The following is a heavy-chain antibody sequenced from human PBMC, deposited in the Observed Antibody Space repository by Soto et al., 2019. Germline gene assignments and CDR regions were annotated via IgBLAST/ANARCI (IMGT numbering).Heavy chain of an antibody. V-gene: IGHV1-3*01. Sequence: QVQLVQSGAEVKKPGASVKVSCKASGYTFTSYAMHWVRQAPGQRLEWMGWINAGNGNTKYSQKFQGRVTITRDTSASTAYMELSSPRSEDTAVYYCASRAGAAAGFQHWGQGTLVTVSS. CDR1: GYTFTSYA. D-gene: IGHD6-13*01. CDR3: ASRAGAAAGFQH. J-gene: IGHJ1*01. CDR2: INAGNGNT.